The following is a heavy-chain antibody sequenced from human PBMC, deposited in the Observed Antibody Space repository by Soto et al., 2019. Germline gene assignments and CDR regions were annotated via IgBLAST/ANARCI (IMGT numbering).Heavy chain of an antibody. D-gene: IGHD3-10*02. V-gene: IGHV2-5*02. J-gene: IGHJ3*02. CDR1: GFSLTTVGMG. Sequence: QITLKESGPTLVKPTQTLTLTCTFSGFSLTTVGMGVGWIRQPPGKALDWLGIIYWDDDKRYSPSLNGRVTFIKDTSKNQVVLTMTNMDPVDTATYYCAHRNSRMFAVDIWGQGTLVTVSS. CDR2: IYWDDDK. CDR3: AHRNSRMFAVDI.